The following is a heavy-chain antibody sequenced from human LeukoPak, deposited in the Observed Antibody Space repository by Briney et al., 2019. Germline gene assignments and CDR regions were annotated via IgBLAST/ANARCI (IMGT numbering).Heavy chain of an antibody. CDR2: INPNSGGT. CDR1: GYTFTGYY. CDR3: AREGHDFWSGYCDPNWFDP. V-gene: IGHV1-2*02. D-gene: IGHD3-3*01. Sequence: ASVKVSCKASGYTFTGYYMHWVRQAPGQGLEWMGWINPNSGGTNYAQKFQGRVTMTRDTSISTAYMELSRLRSDDTAVYYCAREGHDFWSGYCDPNWFDPWGQGTLVTVSS. J-gene: IGHJ5*02.